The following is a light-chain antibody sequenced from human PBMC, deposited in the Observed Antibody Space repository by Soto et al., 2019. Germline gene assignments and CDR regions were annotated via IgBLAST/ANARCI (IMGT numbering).Light chain of an antibody. CDR3: CSYAGSYTVV. CDR2: DVN. CDR1: SSDVGGYHY. J-gene: IGLJ2*01. V-gene: IGLV2-11*01. Sequence: QSALTQTRSVSGSPGQSVTLSCTGTSSDVGGYHYVSWYQHHPGKAPKIIIYDVNKRPSGVPDRFSGSKSGNTASLTISGLQTEDEADYYCCSYAGSYTVVFGGGTKLTVL.